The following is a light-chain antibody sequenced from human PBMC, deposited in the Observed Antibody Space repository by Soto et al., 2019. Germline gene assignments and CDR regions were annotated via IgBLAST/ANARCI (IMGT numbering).Light chain of an antibody. V-gene: IGKV1-5*01. CDR3: QLYYSFPRT. CDR2: DAS. Sequence: QMTKSPSTLSASVGNRVVITCRASQNINKWLAWYQQKPGKAPKFLIYDASTLETGVPSRFSGSGSGTEFSLTISILQSEDFATYYCQLYYSFPRTFGQGTKVDIK. J-gene: IGKJ1*01. CDR1: QNINKW.